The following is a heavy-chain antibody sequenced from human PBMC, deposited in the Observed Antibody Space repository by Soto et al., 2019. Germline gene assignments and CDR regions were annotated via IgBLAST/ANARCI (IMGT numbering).Heavy chain of an antibody. CDR3: AKVPVVPAVGYYYYGMDV. Sequence: GGSLRLSCAASGFTFSSYSMSWVRQAPGKGLEWVSVISGSGGSTYYADSVKGRFTISRDNSKNTLYLQMNSLRAEDTAVYYCAKVPVVPAVGYYYYGMDVWGQGTTVTVSS. CDR2: ISGSGGST. V-gene: IGHV3-23*01. CDR1: GFTFSSYS. J-gene: IGHJ6*02. D-gene: IGHD2-2*01.